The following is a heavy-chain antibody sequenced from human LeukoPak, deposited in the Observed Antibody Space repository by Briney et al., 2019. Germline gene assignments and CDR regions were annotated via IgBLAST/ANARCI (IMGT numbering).Heavy chain of an antibody. CDR3: ARGRMMSGMDV. Sequence: PSQTLSLTCAISGDSLSRSSAYWNWFRQSPSRGLEWLGRTYYRSKWLNDYAASVKSRISVNPDTSKNHYSLQLNSVTPEDTAIYYCARGRMMSGMDVWGQGTTVTVSS. V-gene: IGHV6-1*01. CDR1: GDSLSRSSAY. D-gene: IGHD3-16*01. CDR2: TYYRSKWLN. J-gene: IGHJ6*02.